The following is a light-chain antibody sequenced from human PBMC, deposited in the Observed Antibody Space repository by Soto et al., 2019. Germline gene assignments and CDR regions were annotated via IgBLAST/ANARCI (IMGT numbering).Light chain of an antibody. Sequence: QSVLTQPPSLSGAPGQRITISCTGRSSNLGTGYDVHWYQQVPGTAPKLLIYGNNTRPSGVPDRFSGSKSGTSASLAITGLQAEDEADYYCHDDDSTLRAEVFGGVTKLTVL. V-gene: IGLV1-40*01. CDR1: SSNLGTGYD. CDR2: GNN. CDR3: HDDDSTLRAEV. J-gene: IGLJ3*02.